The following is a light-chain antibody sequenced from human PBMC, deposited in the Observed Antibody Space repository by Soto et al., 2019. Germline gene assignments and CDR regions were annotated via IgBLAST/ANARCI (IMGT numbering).Light chain of an antibody. CDR3: QQYGSSPLT. V-gene: IGKV3-20*01. Sequence: EIVLTQSPGTLSLSPGERATLSCRASQSISSSHLAWYQQKAGQAPRLLIYGASSRATGIPDRFSGSGSGTDCTLTISRLEPEDFAVYYCQQYGSSPLTFGGGTKVEIK. CDR2: GAS. CDR1: QSISSSH. J-gene: IGKJ4*01.